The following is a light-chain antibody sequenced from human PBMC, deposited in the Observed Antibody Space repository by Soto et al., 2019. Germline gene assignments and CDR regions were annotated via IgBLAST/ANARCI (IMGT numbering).Light chain of an antibody. Sequence: DIQITQSPSSLSASVVDIVPITSRASQGRSTYLNWYQQKPGKATKLLIDAASSLQSGVPSRCSGSGSETDFTLTISSLQPEDFATYSCQQSYSTPWTFGQGTKVDIK. V-gene: IGKV1-39*01. CDR2: AAS. CDR1: QGRSTY. CDR3: QQSYSTPWT. J-gene: IGKJ1*01.